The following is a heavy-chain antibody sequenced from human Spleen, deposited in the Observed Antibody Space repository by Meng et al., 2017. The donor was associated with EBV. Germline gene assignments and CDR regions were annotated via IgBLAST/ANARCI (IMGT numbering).Heavy chain of an antibody. V-gene: IGHV2-5*02. Sequence: LSLTESLPPSVDPTQALPLTSSFPWFSLFTFGVAVGWIRQPAGKALEWLELIYWDDDKRCRQSLKSRLTITKDTSKNKVVLSMTNMDPVDTGTYYCVNTDGSGRFDPWGQGILVTVSS. CDR1: WFSLFTFGVA. CDR3: VNTDGSGRFDP. J-gene: IGHJ5*02. CDR2: IYWDDDK. D-gene: IGHD3-10*01.